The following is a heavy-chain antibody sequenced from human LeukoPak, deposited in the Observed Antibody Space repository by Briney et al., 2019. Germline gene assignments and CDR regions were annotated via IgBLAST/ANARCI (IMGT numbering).Heavy chain of an antibody. V-gene: IGHV3-11*04. J-gene: IGHJ4*02. CDR1: GFTFGDYF. CDR3: SRRGWGSYSQDY. Sequence: GGSLRLSCEGSGFTFGDYFMTWIRQAPGKGLEWLSYISDSAHVIYYAESVQGRFTVPRDNAKMSLFLQMDSLRVDDTAVYYCSRRGWGSYSQDYWGQGTLVTVSA. CDR2: ISDSAHVI. D-gene: IGHD1-26*01.